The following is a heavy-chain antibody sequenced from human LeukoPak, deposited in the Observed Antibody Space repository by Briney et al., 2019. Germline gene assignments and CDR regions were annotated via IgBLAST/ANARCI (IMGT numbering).Heavy chain of an antibody. CDR3: ARAYYDSSGYYYYYGMDV. D-gene: IGHD3-22*01. J-gene: IGHJ6*02. Sequence: ASVKVSCKASGYTFTSYYMHWVRQAPGQGLEWMGIINPRGGSTSYAQKFQGRVTMTRNTSISTAYMELSSLRSEDTAVYYCARAYYDSSGYYYYYGMDVWGQGTTVTVSS. CDR2: INPRGGST. CDR1: GYTFTSYY. V-gene: IGHV1-46*01.